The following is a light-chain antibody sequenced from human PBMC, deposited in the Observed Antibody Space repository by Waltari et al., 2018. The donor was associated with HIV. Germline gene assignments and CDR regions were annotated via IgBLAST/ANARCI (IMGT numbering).Light chain of an antibody. Sequence: QSALTQPASVSGSPGQSITISCTGTDTDVGTYNYVSWFQHHPGKAPKLIISEVSNRPSAVSHRFSGSKSGNTASLIISGLQAEDEASYYCTSYTTTNTWVFGGGTNLTVL. CDR1: DTDVGTYNY. CDR3: TSYTTTNTWV. CDR2: EVS. V-gene: IGLV2-14*01. J-gene: IGLJ3*02.